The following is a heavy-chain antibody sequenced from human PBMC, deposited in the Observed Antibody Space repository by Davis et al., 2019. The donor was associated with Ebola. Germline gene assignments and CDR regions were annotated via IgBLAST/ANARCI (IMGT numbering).Heavy chain of an antibody. CDR1: GFTFSSYW. CDR2: ISGSGGST. CDR3: AKVRSYDAFDI. J-gene: IGHJ3*02. V-gene: IGHV3-23*01. Sequence: GESLKISCAASGFTFSSYWMSWVRQAPGKGLEWVSAISGSGGSTYYADSVKGRFTISRDNSKNTLYLQMNSLRAEDTAVYYCAKVRSYDAFDIWGQGTMVTVSS.